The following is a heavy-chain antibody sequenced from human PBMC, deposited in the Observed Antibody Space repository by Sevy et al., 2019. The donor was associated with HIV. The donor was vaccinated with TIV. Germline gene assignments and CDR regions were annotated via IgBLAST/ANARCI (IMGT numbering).Heavy chain of an antibody. Sequence: GESLKISCAASGFTFSSYAMSWVRQAPGKGLEWVSAISGSGGSTYYADSVKGRFTISRDNSKNTLYLQMNSLRAEDTAVYYCAKDSSLIVATSLDVWGQRTTVTVSS. V-gene: IGHV3-23*01. CDR2: ISGSGGST. D-gene: IGHD5-12*01. CDR3: AKDSSLIVATSLDV. J-gene: IGHJ6*02. CDR1: GFTFSSYA.